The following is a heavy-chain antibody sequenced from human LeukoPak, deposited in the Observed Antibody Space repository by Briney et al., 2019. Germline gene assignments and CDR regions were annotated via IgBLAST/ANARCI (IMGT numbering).Heavy chain of an antibody. CDR3: AREKLAAAAFDY. CDR1: GFTSSTYW. CDR2: ISYDGSNK. J-gene: IGHJ4*02. D-gene: IGHD6-13*01. Sequence: GGSLRLSCAASGFTSSTYWMSWVRQAPGKGLEWVAVISYDGSNKYYADSVKGRFTISRDNSKNTLYLQMNSLRAEDTAVYYCAREKLAAAAFDYWGQGTLVTVSS. V-gene: IGHV3-30-3*01.